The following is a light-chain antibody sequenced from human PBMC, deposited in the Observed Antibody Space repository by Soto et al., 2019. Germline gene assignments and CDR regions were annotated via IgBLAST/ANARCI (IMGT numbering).Light chain of an antibody. CDR2: DAS. V-gene: IGKV1-5*01. CDR1: QSISGW. Sequence: DIQMTQSPSTVSASVGDRVTITCRASQSISGWLAWYQQKPGKAPNLLIYDASILESGVPSRFSGSGSGTEFTLTISNLQPDDFATYYCQQSNSYPCTFGQGTKVEI. J-gene: IGKJ4*01. CDR3: QQSNSYPCT.